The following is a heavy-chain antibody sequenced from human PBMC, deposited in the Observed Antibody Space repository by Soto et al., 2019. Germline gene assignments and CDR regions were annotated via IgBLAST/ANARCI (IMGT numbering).Heavy chain of an antibody. CDR2: ISYDGRDS. V-gene: IGHV3-30*04. Sequence: GGSLRLSCAVSGFTFTAFAIHWVRQSPGKGLEWVAVISYDGRDSHYADSVKGRLTISRDNSKNTVFLQINSLTTEDTAVYYCAKDRYFDSYHFDYWGQGTRVTVST. D-gene: IGHD3-9*01. CDR3: AKDRYFDSYHFDY. J-gene: IGHJ4*02. CDR1: GFTFTAFA.